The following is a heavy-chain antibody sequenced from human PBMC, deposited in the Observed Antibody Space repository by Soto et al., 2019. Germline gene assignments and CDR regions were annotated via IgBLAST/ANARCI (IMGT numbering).Heavy chain of an antibody. V-gene: IGHV3-23*01. CDR3: ARRGSGSYYDY. Sequence: EVQLLESGGGLVQPGGSLRLSCAASGFTFSSYAMRWVRQAPVKGLEWVSAISGSGGSTYYADSGKGRFTISRDNSKNTLYLQMNSLRAEDTAVYYCARRGSGSYYDYWGQGTLVTVSS. D-gene: IGHD1-26*01. CDR1: GFTFSSYA. J-gene: IGHJ4*02. CDR2: ISGSGGST.